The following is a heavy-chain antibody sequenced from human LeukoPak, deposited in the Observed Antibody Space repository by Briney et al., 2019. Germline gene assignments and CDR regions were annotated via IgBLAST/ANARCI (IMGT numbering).Heavy chain of an antibody. Sequence: PSETLSLTCTVSGGSISSHYWSWIRQPPGKGLEWIGYIYYSGSTNYNPSLKSRVTISVDTSKNQFSLKLNSVTAADTAVYYCARGLVGATHWGQGTLVTVSS. D-gene: IGHD1-26*01. CDR1: GGSISSHY. CDR2: IYYSGST. CDR3: ARGLVGATH. J-gene: IGHJ4*02. V-gene: IGHV4-59*11.